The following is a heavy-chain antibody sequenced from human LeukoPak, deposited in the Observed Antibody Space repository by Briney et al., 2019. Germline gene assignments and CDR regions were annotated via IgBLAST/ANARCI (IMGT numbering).Heavy chain of an antibody. Sequence: GGSLRLSCAASGFTVSSNYMSWVRQAPGKGLEWVSFIYSGGSTYYADSVKGRFTIPRDNSKNTLYLQMNSLRAGDTAVYYCAKPHFDDWGQGTLVTVSS. CDR2: IYSGGST. V-gene: IGHV3-53*05. J-gene: IGHJ4*02. CDR1: GFTVSSNY. CDR3: AKPHFDD.